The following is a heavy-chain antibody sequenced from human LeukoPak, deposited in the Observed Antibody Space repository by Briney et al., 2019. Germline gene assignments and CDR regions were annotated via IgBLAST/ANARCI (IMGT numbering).Heavy chain of an antibody. CDR1: GFTFDSYA. Sequence: GGSLRLSCAASGFTFDSYAMHWVRQAPGKGLEWVSFISGDGSNTYYADSVKGRFTISRDNSKNSLYLQMNSLRTEDTALYYCAKDSHDYNSSGPTTGFDYWGQGTLVTVSS. J-gene: IGHJ4*02. D-gene: IGHD3-22*01. V-gene: IGHV3-43*02. CDR2: ISGDGSNT. CDR3: AKDSHDYNSSGPTTGFDY.